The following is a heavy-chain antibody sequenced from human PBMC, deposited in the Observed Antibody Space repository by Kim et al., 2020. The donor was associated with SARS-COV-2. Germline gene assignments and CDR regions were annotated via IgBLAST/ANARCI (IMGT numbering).Heavy chain of an antibody. D-gene: IGHD3-16*01. J-gene: IGHJ4*02. CDR1: GFTFSSYA. CDR3: AALDYDNGGGFDY. Sequence: GGSLRLSCAASGFTFSSYAMSWVRQAPGKGLEWVSAISGSGGSTYYADSVKGRFTISRDNSKNTLYLQMNSLRAEDTAVYYCAALDYDNGGGFDYWGQGTLVTVSS. CDR2: ISGSGGST. V-gene: IGHV3-23*01.